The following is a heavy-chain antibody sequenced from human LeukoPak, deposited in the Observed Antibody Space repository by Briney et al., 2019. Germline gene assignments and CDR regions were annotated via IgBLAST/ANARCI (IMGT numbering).Heavy chain of an antibody. Sequence: PSETLSLTCTVSGSSISSDYYWGWIRQPPGKGLEWIGNVYRTGSTYYNPSLTSRVIMSIDASKNQFSLKLSSVTAADTAVYYCASGYSYFFDYWGQGTLVTVSS. V-gene: IGHV4-38-2*02. J-gene: IGHJ4*02. CDR1: GSSISSDYY. D-gene: IGHD5-18*01. CDR2: VYRTGST. CDR3: ASGYSYFFDY.